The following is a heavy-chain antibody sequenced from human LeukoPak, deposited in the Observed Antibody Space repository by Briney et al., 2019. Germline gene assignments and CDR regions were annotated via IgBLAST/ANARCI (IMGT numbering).Heavy chain of an antibody. V-gene: IGHV4-59*08. J-gene: IGHJ4*02. Sequence: PSETLSLTCTVSGGSINSYYWSWIRQPPGKGLEWIGYIYYSGSTNYNPSLKSRVTILVDTSKKQFSLKLSSVTAADTAVYYCAGQEVETSPFDYWAQGTLVTVSS. CDR3: AGQEVETSPFDY. CDR1: GGSINSYY. D-gene: IGHD4-23*01. CDR2: IYYSGST.